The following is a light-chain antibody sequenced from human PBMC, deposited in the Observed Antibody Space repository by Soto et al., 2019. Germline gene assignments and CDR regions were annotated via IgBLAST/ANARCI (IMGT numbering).Light chain of an antibody. CDR2: AAS. V-gene: IGKV1-39*01. Sequence: IQMTQSPSSLSASVGDRVTITCRASQTINRYLSWYQQKPGKAPNLLISAASTLQAGVPSRFSGSESGTEFTLTISSLQPADFATYYCQQTSSRPWTFGQGTKVEIK. J-gene: IGKJ1*01. CDR1: QTINRY. CDR3: QQTSSRPWT.